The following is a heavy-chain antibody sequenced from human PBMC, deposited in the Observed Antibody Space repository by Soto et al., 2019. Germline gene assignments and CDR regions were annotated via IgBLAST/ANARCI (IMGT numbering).Heavy chain of an antibody. J-gene: IGHJ6*03. CDR3: ARRGIGLLWFGEQRGYMDV. V-gene: IGHV3-66*04. CDR2: IYSGGST. Sequence: GGSLRLSCAASGFTVSSNYMSWVRQAPGKGLEWVSVIYSGGSTYYADSVKGRFTISRDNSKNTLYLQMNNLRAEDTAVYYCARRGIGLLWFGEQRGYMDVWGKGTTVTVSS. D-gene: IGHD3-10*01. CDR1: GFTVSSNY.